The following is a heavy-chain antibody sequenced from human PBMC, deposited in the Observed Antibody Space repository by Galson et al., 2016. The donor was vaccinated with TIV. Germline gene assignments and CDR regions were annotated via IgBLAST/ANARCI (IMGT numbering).Heavy chain of an antibody. J-gene: IGHJ4*02. CDR1: GLTFGDFA. Sequence: SLRLSCATSGLTFGDFAMSWFRQAPGKGLEWVGSIRSKTYGGSADYAASVKGRFSISRDDSERIAYLQMNSLKTEDTDVYYCAREGSGWKTDYFFDYWGQGTLVTVSS. D-gene: IGHD6-25*01. CDR2: IRSKTYGGSA. V-gene: IGHV3-49*03. CDR3: AREGSGWKTDYFFDY.